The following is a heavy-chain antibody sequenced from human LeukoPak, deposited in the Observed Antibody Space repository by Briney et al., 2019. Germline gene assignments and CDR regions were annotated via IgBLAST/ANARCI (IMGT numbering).Heavy chain of an antibody. J-gene: IGHJ4*02. CDR2: ISGSGGST. V-gene: IGHV3-23*01. D-gene: IGHD3-9*01. CDR3: AKDSKGAKYYDILTGLRPFFDY. CDR1: GFTFSSYA. Sequence: GPLRLSCAASGFTFSSYAMSWVRQAPGKGLEWVSAISGSGGSTYYADSVKGRFTISRDNSKNTLYLQMNSLRAEDTAVYYCAKDSKGAKYYDILTGLRPFFDYWGQGTLVTVSS.